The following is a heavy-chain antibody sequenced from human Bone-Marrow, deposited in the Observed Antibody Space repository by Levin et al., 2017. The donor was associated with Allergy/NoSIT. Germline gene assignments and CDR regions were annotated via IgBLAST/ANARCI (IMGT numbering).Heavy chain of an antibody. Sequence: PSETLSLTCAVYGGSFSGYYWSWIRQPPGKGLEWIGEINHSGSTNYNPSLKSRVTISVDTSKNQFSLKLSSVTAADTAVYYCARFPSVAGTQTAVGKDYWGQGTLVTVSS. V-gene: IGHV4-34*01. D-gene: IGHD6-19*01. J-gene: IGHJ4*02. CDR1: GGSFSGYY. CDR2: INHSGST. CDR3: ARFPSVAGTQTAVGKDY.